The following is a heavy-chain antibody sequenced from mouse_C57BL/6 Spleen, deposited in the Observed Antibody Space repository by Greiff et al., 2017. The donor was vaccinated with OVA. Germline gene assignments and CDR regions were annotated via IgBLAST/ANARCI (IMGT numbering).Heavy chain of an antibody. CDR2: IYPGDGDT. Sequence: VKLMESGPELVKPGASVKISCKASGYAFSSSWMNWVKQRPGKGLEWIGRIYPGDGDTNYNGKFKGKATLTADKSSSTAYMQLSSLTSEDSAVYFCARGSGSSGYAWFAYWGQGTLVTVSA. D-gene: IGHD3-2*02. V-gene: IGHV1-82*01. CDR3: ARGSGSSGYAWFAY. J-gene: IGHJ3*01. CDR1: GYAFSSSW.